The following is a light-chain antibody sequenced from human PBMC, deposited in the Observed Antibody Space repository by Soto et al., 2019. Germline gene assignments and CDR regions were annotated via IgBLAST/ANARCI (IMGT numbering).Light chain of an antibody. CDR2: DAS. V-gene: IGKV3-11*01. J-gene: IGKJ5*01. Sequence: EIVLTQSPATLSLSPGERATLSCRASQSVSSYLAWYRQKPGQAPRLLIYDASNMATGIPARFSGSGSGTDFTLTISSLEPEDFAVYYCQQRSNWPPITFGQGTRLEIK. CDR1: QSVSSY. CDR3: QQRSNWPPIT.